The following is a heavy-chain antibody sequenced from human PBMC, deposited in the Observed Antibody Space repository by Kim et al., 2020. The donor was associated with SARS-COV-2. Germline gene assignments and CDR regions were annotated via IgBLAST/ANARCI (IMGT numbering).Heavy chain of an antibody. D-gene: IGHD1-26*01. CDR3: ARLKWVAPNAFDF. Sequence: NYNPPLKDPVTTSVDIAKHQFSLKLNSVTAADTAVYYCARLKWVAPNAFDFWGRGTMVTVSS. V-gene: IGHV4-59*01. J-gene: IGHJ3*01.